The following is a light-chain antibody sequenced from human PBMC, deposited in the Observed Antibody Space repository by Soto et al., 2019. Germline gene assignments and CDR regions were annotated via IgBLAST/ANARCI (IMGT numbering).Light chain of an antibody. CDR1: SSNIGAGYD. J-gene: IGLJ3*02. CDR3: QSYDSSLSGWV. CDR2: GNS. Sequence: QSVLTQPPSVSGAPGQRVTISCTGSSSNIGAGYDVHWYQQRPGTAPKLLIYGNSNRPSGVPDRFSGSKSGTSAPLAITGLQAEDEADYYCQSYDSSLSGWVFGGGTKLTVL. V-gene: IGLV1-40*01.